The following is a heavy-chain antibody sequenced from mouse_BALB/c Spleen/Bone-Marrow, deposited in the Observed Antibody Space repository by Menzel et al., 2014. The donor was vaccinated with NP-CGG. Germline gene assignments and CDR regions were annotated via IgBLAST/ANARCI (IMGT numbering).Heavy chain of an antibody. D-gene: IGHD1-2*01. CDR3: ARSNSISTATDY. CDR2: IFPGNGST. J-gene: IGHJ2*01. Sequence: QVQLQQPGAELVKPGASVKLSCKASGYTFTNYDINWVRQRPEQRLEWIGWIFPGNGSTNYNEKFKGKATLTTDKSSSTAYMQLSRLTSEDSAVYFCARSNSISTATDYWGQGTTLTVSS. CDR1: GYTFTNYD. V-gene: IGHV1-77*01.